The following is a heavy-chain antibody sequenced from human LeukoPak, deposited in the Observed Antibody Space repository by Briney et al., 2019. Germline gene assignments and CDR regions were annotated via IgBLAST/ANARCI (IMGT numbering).Heavy chain of an antibody. CDR1: GFTFSTYW. V-gene: IGHV3-74*01. CDR3: ASPPLSN. Sequence: GGSLRLSCAASGFTFSTYWMHWVRQAPGKGLVWVSRINNDGSSTTYADSVKGRFTISRDNAKDTLYLQMNSLSAEDTAVYYCASPPLSNWGQGTLVTVSS. CDR2: INNDGSST. J-gene: IGHJ4*02.